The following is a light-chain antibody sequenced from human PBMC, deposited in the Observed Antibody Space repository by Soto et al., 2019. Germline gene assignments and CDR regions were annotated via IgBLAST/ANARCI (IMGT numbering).Light chain of an antibody. J-gene: IGLJ1*01. V-gene: IGLV2-14*03. CDR3: SSHTTSNTRV. CDR2: EVS. CDR1: SSDVGAYDF. Sequence: QSLLTKPASVSGSPGQSIAISCPGTSSDVGAYDFVSWYQQHPDKAPKLLIYEVSNRPSGVSDRFSGSKSVNTATLTISGLQAEDEADYYCSSHTTSNTRVFGTGTKVTVL.